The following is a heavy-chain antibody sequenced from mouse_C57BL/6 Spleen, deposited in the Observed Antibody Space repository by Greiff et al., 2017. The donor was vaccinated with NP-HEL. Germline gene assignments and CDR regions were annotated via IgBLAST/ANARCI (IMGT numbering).Heavy chain of an antibody. D-gene: IGHD2-5*01. J-gene: IGHJ3*01. Sequence: EVQVVESGGGLVQPGGSLSLSCAASGFTFTDYYMSWVRQPPGKALEWLGFIRNKANGYTTEYSASVKGRFTISSDNSQSILYLQMNALRAEDRATYYCARESNRGFADWGQGTLVTVSA. CDR2: IRNKANGYTT. V-gene: IGHV7-3*01. CDR3: ARESNRGFAD. CDR1: GFTFTDYY.